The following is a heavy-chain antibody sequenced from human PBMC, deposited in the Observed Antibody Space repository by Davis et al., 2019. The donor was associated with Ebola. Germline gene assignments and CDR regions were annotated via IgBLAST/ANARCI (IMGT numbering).Heavy chain of an antibody. CDR3: ARGRYFPRVAVGVYAKFDP. D-gene: IGHD2-8*02. V-gene: IGHV3-21*01. CDR1: GFTFSSYS. Sequence: GESLKISCAASGFTFSSYSMNWVRQAPGKGLEWVSSISSSSSYIYYADSVKGRFTISRDNAKNSLYLQMNSLRAEDTAVYYCARGRYFPRVAVGVYAKFDPWGPGTLVTVSS. J-gene: IGHJ5*02. CDR2: ISSSSSYI.